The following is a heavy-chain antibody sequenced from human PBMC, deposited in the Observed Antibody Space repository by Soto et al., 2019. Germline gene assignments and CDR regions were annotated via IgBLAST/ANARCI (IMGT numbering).Heavy chain of an antibody. CDR1: GYTFTSYG. J-gene: IGHJ5*02. CDR3: ARIQHDYSNYAGVGWFDP. D-gene: IGHD4-4*01. V-gene: IGHV1-18*01. Sequence: QVQLVQSGAEVKKPGASVKVSCKASGYTFTSYGISWVRQAPGQGLEWMGWISAYNGNTKYSQKFQGRVTITRDTSASTAYMELSSLRSEDTAVYYCARIQHDYSNYAGVGWFDPWGQGTLVTVSS. CDR2: ISAYNGNT.